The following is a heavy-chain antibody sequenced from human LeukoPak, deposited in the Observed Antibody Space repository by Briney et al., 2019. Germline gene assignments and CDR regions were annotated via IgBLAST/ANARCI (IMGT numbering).Heavy chain of an antibody. J-gene: IGHJ5*02. CDR2: INHSGST. V-gene: IGHV4-34*01. Sequence: SETLSLTCAVYGGSFSGYYWSWIRQPPGKGLEWIGEINHSGSTNYNPSLKSRVTISVDTSKNQFTLKLSSVTAADTAVSYCARTNLGGGIAAAGTGNWFDPWGRGTLVTVSS. CDR3: ARTNLGGGIAAAGTGNWFDP. D-gene: IGHD6-13*01. CDR1: GGSFSGYY.